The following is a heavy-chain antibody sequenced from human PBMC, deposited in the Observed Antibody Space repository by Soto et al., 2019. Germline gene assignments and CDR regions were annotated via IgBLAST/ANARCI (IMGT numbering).Heavy chain of an antibody. CDR2: IIPIFGTA. V-gene: IGHV1-69*13. CDR3: ATQDIVVVVAAEHAFDI. D-gene: IGHD2-15*01. CDR1: GGTFSSYA. Sequence: GASVNVSCKASGGTFSSYAISWVRQAPGQGLEWMGGIIPIFGTANYAQKFQGRVTITADESTSTAYMELSSLRSEDTAVYYCATQDIVVVVAAEHAFDIWGQGTMVTVSS. J-gene: IGHJ3*02.